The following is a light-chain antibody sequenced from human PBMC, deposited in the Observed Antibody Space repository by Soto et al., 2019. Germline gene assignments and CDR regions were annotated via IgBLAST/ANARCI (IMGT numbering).Light chain of an antibody. Sequence: DIQMTQSPSSVSASVGDRVTITCRASQRISSWLAWYQQKPGKAPKLLIYAASSLQSGVPSRFSGSGSGTDFTLTISSLQPEDFATYYCQQANSFPFTTFGQGTKLEIK. CDR2: AAS. CDR3: QQANSFPFTT. V-gene: IGKV1-12*01. CDR1: QRISSW. J-gene: IGKJ2*01.